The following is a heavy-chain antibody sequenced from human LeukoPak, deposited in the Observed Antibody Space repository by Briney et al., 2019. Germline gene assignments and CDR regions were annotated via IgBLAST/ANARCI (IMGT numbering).Heavy chain of an antibody. CDR1: GGSFSGYY. Sequence: KPSETPSLTCAVYGGSFSGYYWSWIRQPPGKGLEWIGEINHSGSTNYNPSLKSRVTISVDTSKNQFSLKLSSVTAADTAVYYCARSQGGLHSDFWSGYSRKVLAFDIWGQGTMVTVSS. D-gene: IGHD3-3*01. V-gene: IGHV4-34*01. CDR2: INHSGST. J-gene: IGHJ3*02. CDR3: ARSQGGLHSDFWSGYSRKVLAFDI.